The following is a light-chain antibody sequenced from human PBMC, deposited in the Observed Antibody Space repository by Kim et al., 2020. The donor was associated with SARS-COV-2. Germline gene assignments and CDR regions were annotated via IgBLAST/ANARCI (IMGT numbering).Light chain of an antibody. V-gene: IGKV2-30*02. J-gene: IGKJ1*01. Sequence: DTVLTQSPLSLPVTLGQPASISCRSSQGLVHSDGNTYLNWFHQRPGQSPRRLIYKVSKRDSGVPDRFSGSGSGTYFTLTISRVEAEDIGIYFCMQGTEWPRTFGLGTKVE. CDR1: QGLVHSDGNTY. CDR3: MQGTEWPRT. CDR2: KVS.